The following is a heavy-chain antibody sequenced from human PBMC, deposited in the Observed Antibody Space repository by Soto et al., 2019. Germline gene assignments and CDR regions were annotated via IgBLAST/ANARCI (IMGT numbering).Heavy chain of an antibody. CDR1: GYTFTSYY. V-gene: IGHV1-46*01. J-gene: IGHJ6*02. CDR3: ASPVYDFWSGSGFFYYYGMDV. D-gene: IGHD3-3*01. CDR2: INPSGGST. Sequence: ASVAVSCKASGYTFTSYYMRWVRQAPGQGLEWMGIINPSGGSTSYAQKFQGRATMTRDTSTSTVYMELSSLRSEDTAVYYCASPVYDFWSGSGFFYYYGMDVWGQGTTVTVSS.